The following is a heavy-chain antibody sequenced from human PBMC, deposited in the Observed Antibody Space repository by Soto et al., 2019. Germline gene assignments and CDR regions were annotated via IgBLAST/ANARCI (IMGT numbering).Heavy chain of an antibody. V-gene: IGHV4-34*01. D-gene: IGHD1-26*01. Sequence: QVQLQQWGAGLLKPSETLSLTCAVYGGSFSGYYWSWIRQPPGKGLEWIGEINHSGSTNYNPSLKSRVTISVDTSKNQVSLKLSSVTAADTAVYYCARGGRGGGVGYWVQGTLVTVSS. CDR2: INHSGST. CDR1: GGSFSGYY. J-gene: IGHJ4*02. CDR3: ARGGRGGGVGY.